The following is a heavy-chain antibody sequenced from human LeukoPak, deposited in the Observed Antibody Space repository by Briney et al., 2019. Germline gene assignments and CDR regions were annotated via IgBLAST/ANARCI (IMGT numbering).Heavy chain of an antibody. V-gene: IGHV4-59*01. J-gene: IGHJ4*02. CDR2: IYYSGST. Sequence: PSETLSLTCAVYGGSFSSYYWSWIRQPPGKGLEWIGYIYYSGSTNYNPSLKSRVTISVDTSKNQFSLKLSSVTAADTAVYYCAREGTVGSREIDYWGQGTLVTVSS. CDR3: AREGTVGSREIDY. CDR1: GGSFSSYY. D-gene: IGHD4-11*01.